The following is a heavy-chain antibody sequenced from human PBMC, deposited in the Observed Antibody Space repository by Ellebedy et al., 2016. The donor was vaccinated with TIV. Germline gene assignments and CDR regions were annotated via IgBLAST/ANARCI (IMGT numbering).Heavy chain of an antibody. CDR3: ARDEPQVISGTGKAYYSGMDV. J-gene: IGHJ6*02. CDR2: ISGLNGKT. Sequence: AASVKVSCKTSGYTFTSYGVSWVRQAPGQGLEWMGWISGLNGKTTYARTVQGRVTLTTDTAARTVYMELSGLRSDDTAVYFCARDEPQVISGTGKAYYSGMDVWGQGTTVTVSS. D-gene: IGHD1-7*01. V-gene: IGHV1-18*01. CDR1: GYTFTSYG.